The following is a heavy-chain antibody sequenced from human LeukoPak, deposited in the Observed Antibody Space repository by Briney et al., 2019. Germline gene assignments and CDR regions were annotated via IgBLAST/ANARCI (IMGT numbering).Heavy chain of an antibody. CDR3: ARGQTTVTNNWFDP. J-gene: IGHJ5*02. CDR2: IYYSGST. CDR1: GGSISSGGYY. V-gene: IGHV4-31*03. Sequence: SETLSLTCTVPGGSISSGGYYWSWIRRHPGKGLEWIGYIYYSGSTYYNPSLKSRVTISVDTSKNQFSLKLSSVTAADTAVYYCARGQTTVTNNWFDPWGQGTLVTVSS. D-gene: IGHD4-17*01.